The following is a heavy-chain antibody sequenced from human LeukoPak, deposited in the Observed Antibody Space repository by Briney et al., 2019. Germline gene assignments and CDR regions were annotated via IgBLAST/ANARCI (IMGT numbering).Heavy chain of an antibody. V-gene: IGHV1-2*02. Sequence: ASVKVSCKASGYIFTTYFIHWVRQAPGQGLEWMGWINPNNGDTNYVQKFQGRVTMTRDTSISAAYMELTRLRSDDTAVYYCAREGGYDILTGYQDYWGQGTLVTVSS. CDR1: GYIFTTYF. CDR3: AREGGYDILTGYQDY. J-gene: IGHJ4*02. D-gene: IGHD3-9*01. CDR2: INPNNGDT.